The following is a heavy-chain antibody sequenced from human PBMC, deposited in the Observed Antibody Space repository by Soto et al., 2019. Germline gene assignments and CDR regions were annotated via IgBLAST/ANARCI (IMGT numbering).Heavy chain of an antibody. V-gene: IGHV3-30*18. CDR3: AKDKGLTLDY. D-gene: IGHD3-22*01. Sequence: GGSLRLSCAASGFTFSSYGMHWVRQAPGKGLEWVAVISYDGSNKYYADSVKGRFTISRDNSKNTLYLQMNSLRAEDTAVYYCAKDKGLTLDYWGQGTLVTVS. CDR2: ISYDGSNK. J-gene: IGHJ4*02. CDR1: GFTFSSYG.